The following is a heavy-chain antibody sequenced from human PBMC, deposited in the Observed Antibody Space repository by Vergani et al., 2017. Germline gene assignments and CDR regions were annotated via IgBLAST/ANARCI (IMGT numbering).Heavy chain of an antibody. CDR3: ARGFDGALDY. V-gene: IGHV3-30*04. CDR2: ISYDGSNK. J-gene: IGHJ4*02. Sequence: QVQLVESGGGVVQPGRSLRLSCAASGFTFSSYAMHWVRQAPGKGLEWVAVISYDGSNKYYADSVKGRFTISRDNSKKTLYLQMNSLRAEDTAVYYCARGFDGALDYWGQGTLVTVSS. CDR1: GFTFSSYA. D-gene: IGHD3-9*01.